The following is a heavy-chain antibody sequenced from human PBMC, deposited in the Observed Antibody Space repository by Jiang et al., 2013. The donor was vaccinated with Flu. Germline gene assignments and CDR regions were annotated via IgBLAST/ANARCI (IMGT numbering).Heavy chain of an antibody. CDR2: INPSGGST. D-gene: IGHD3-10*01. CDR1: YY. V-gene: IGHV1-46*01. J-gene: IGHJ6*02. CDR3: ARDRLLWFGELFPPSGRSGGMDV. Sequence: YYMHWVRQAPGQGLEWMGIINPSGGSTSYAQKFQGRVTMTRDTSTSTVYMELSSLRSEDTAVYYCARDRLLWFGELFPPSGRSGGMDVWGQGTTVTVSS.